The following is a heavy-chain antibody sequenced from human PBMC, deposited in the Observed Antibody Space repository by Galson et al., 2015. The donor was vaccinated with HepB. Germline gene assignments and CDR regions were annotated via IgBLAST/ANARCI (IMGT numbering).Heavy chain of an antibody. J-gene: IGHJ6*02. CDR2: FDPEDGET. CDR1: GYTLTELS. CDR3: ATDPGERIAAAGSYYYYYGMDV. D-gene: IGHD6-13*01. Sequence: SVKVSCKVSGYTLTELSMHWVRQAPGKGLEWMGGFDPEDGETIYAQKFQGRVTMTEDTSTDTAYMELSSLRSEDTAVYYCATDPGERIAAAGSYYYYYGMDVWGQGTTVTVSS. V-gene: IGHV1-24*01.